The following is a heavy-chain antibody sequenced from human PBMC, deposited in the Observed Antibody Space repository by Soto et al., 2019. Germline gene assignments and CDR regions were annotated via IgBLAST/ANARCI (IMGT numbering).Heavy chain of an antibody. V-gene: IGHV3-23*01. CDR2: ISGSGCST. J-gene: IGHJ3*02. Sequence: GGSLRLSCAASGFTFSSYAMSWVRQAPGKGLEWVSAISGSGCSTYYADSVKGRFTISRDNSKNTLYLQMNSLRAEDTAVYYCAILPSGSGSYAFDIWGQGTMVTVSS. CDR3: AILPSGSGSYAFDI. D-gene: IGHD3-10*01. CDR1: GFTFSSYA.